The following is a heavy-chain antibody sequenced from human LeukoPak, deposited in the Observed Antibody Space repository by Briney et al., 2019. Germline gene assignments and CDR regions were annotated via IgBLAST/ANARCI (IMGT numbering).Heavy chain of an antibody. Sequence: KPSGTLSLTCTVSGGSISSGSYYWSWIRQPAGKGLEWIGRIYASGSTNYNPSLKSRVTISVDTSKNQFSLKLSSVTAADTAVYYCARVVPAAKDAFDIWGQGTMVTVSS. J-gene: IGHJ3*02. CDR2: IYASGST. CDR1: GGSISSGSYY. D-gene: IGHD2-2*01. CDR3: ARVVPAAKDAFDI. V-gene: IGHV4-61*02.